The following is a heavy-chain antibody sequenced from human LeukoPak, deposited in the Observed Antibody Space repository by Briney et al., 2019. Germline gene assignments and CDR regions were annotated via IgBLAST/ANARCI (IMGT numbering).Heavy chain of an antibody. D-gene: IGHD2-2*01. CDR1: GGSFSGYY. Sequence: SETLSLTCAVYGGSFSGYYWSWIRQPPGKGLEWIGEINHGGSTNYNPSLKSRVTISVDTSKNQFSLKLSSVTAADTAVYYCARELRHCSSTSCYAQNYYYYYMDVWGKGTTVTVSS. CDR2: INHGGST. V-gene: IGHV4-34*01. CDR3: ARELRHCSSTSCYAQNYYYYYMDV. J-gene: IGHJ6*03.